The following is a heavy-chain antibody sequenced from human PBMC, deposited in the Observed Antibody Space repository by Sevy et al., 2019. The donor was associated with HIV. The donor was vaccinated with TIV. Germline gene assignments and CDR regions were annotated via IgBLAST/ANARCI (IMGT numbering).Heavy chain of an antibody. CDR3: AREGSGSHFDY. CDR2: IYSGDSI. D-gene: IGHD2-15*01. J-gene: IGHJ4*02. Sequence: GGSLRLSCAASGFTVSSNYMNWVRQAPGKGLEWVSVIYSGDSIYYADSVKGRFTISRDNSKNTLYLQMNSLTVEDTAVYYCAREGSGSHFDYWGQGTLVTVSS. CDR1: GFTVSSNY. V-gene: IGHV3-53*01.